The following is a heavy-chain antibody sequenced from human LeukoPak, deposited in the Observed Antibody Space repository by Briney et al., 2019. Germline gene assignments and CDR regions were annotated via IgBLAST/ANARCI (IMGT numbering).Heavy chain of an antibody. V-gene: IGHV3-30*18. CDR1: GYSFTSYW. Sequence: GESLKISCKGSGYSFTSYWIGWVRQAPGKGLEWVAVISYDGSNKYYADSVKGRFTISRDNSKNTLYLQMNSLRAEDTAVYYCAKPLLNYFDYWGQGTLVTVSS. CDR2: ISYDGSNK. J-gene: IGHJ4*02. CDR3: AKPLLNYFDY.